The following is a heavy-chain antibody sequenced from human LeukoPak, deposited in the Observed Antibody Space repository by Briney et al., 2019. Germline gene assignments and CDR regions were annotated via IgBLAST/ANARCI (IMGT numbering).Heavy chain of an antibody. Sequence: PSETLSLTCAVYGGSFSGYYWSWIRQPPGKGLEWIGEINHSGSTNYNPSLKSRVTISVDTSKNQFSLELSSVTAADTAVYYCARSNGDYTDWGQGTLVTVSS. D-gene: IGHD4-17*01. J-gene: IGHJ4*02. V-gene: IGHV4-34*01. CDR2: INHSGST. CDR3: ARSNGDYTD. CDR1: GGSFSGYY.